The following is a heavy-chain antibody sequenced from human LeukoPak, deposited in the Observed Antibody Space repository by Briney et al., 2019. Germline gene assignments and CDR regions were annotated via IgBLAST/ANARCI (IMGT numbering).Heavy chain of an antibody. CDR3: ASSSVGALGY. J-gene: IGHJ4*02. Sequence: GASVKVSCKGSRYIFTGYYILWVRQAPGHGLEWMGWINPNSGGTNYAQKFQGRVTMTRDTSISTVYMELSRLRSDDTAVYYCASSSVGALGYWGQGTLVTVSS. CDR1: RYIFTGYY. D-gene: IGHD1-26*01. V-gene: IGHV1-2*02. CDR2: INPNSGGT.